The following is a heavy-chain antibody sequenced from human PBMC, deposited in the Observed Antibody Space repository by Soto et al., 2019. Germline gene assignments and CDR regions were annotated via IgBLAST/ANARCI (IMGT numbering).Heavy chain of an antibody. CDR1: GFTFSSYA. J-gene: IGHJ5*02. CDR2: ISGSGGST. V-gene: IGHV3-23*01. Sequence: PGGSPRLSCAASGFTFSSYAMSWVRQAPGKGLEWVSAISGSGGSTYYADSVKGRFTISRDNSKNTLCLQMNSLRAEDTAVYYCAKAFKMTTYHWFDPWGQGTLVTVSS. D-gene: IGHD4-17*01. CDR3: AKAFKMTTYHWFDP.